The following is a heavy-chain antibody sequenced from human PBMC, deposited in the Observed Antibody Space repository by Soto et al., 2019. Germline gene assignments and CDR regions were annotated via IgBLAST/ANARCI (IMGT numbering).Heavy chain of an antibody. CDR2: ISGTGVPT. J-gene: IGHJ5*02. V-gene: IGHV3-23*01. D-gene: IGHD2-2*01. CDR1: GFDFSIYA. Sequence: EVQLLESGGGLVHPGGSLRLSCAASGFDFSIYAMSWVRQAPGKGLECISLISGTGVPTLYAESVKGRFSVSRDNSKDTLFLEMNNLGVDDTAMYYCAKSFCSSSSCFFLWVDPWGPGTLVTVSS. CDR3: AKSFCSSSSCFFLWVDP.